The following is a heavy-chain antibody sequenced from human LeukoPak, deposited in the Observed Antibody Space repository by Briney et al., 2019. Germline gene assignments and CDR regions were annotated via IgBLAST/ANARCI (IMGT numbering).Heavy chain of an antibody. Sequence: GGSLRLSCAASAFSLSAYNMNWVRQAPGKGLEWVSSISYTGTYIYYADSVKGRFTISRDNAKNSLYLQMSSLRAEDTAVYYCARDKYSRYFDYWGQGTLVTVSS. V-gene: IGHV3-21*01. J-gene: IGHJ4*02. CDR3: ARDKYSRYFDY. CDR2: ISYTGTYI. D-gene: IGHD2-15*01. CDR1: AFSLSAYN.